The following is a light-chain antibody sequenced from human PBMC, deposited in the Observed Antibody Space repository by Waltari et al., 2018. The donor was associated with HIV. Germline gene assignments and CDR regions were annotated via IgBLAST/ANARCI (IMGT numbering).Light chain of an antibody. J-gene: IGKJ2*01. CDR3: QQYNKWPPYT. CDR2: DAS. CDR1: QSVSSN. V-gene: IGKV3-15*01. Sequence: EIVMTQSPGTLSVSPGERATLSCRASQSVSSNLAWYQQKPGQAPRLLIYDASTRATGIPARFSGSGSGTEFTLTISSLQSEDFAVYYCQQYNKWPPYTFGQGTKVDIK.